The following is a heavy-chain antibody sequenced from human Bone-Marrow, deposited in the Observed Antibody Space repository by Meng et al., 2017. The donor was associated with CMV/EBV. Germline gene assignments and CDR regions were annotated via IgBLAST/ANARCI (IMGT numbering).Heavy chain of an antibody. CDR2: IYHSGST. CDR3: ASEQGYSSSSFDY. CDR1: GGSISSRNW. D-gene: IGHD6-13*01. J-gene: IGHJ4*02. V-gene: IGHV4-4*02. Sequence: CAVSGGSISSRNWWSWVRQPPGKGLEWIGEIYHSGSTNYNPSLKSRVTISVDKSKNQFSLKLSSVTAADTAVYYCASEQGYSSSSFDYWGQGTLVNVSS.